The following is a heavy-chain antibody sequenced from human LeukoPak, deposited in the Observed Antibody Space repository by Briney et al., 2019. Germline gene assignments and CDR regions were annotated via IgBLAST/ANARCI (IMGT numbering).Heavy chain of an antibody. D-gene: IGHD6-19*01. CDR2: ISWNSGSI. CDR1: GFTFDDYA. Sequence: GGSLRLSCAASGFTFDDYAMHWVRQAPGKGLEWVSGISWNSGSIGYADSVKGRFTISRDNAKNSLYLQMNSLRAEDTAVYYCATAWGTTVAGTGDYYYYGMDVWGQGTTVTVSS. CDR3: ATAWGTTVAGTGDYYYYGMDV. J-gene: IGHJ6*02. V-gene: IGHV3-9*01.